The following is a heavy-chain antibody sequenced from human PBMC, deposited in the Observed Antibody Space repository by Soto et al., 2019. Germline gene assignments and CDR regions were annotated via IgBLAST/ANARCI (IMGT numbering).Heavy chain of an antibody. CDR2: IWYDGSNK. J-gene: IGHJ6*02. D-gene: IGHD2-15*01. Sequence: QVQLVESGGGVVQPGRSLRLSCAASGFTFSSYGMHWVRQAPGKGLGWVAGIWYDGSNKYYADSVKGRFTISRDNSKNTLYLQMNGLRAEETAVYYGAREGRDYYGMDVWGQGTTVTVSS. CDR1: GFTFSSYG. CDR3: AREGRDYYGMDV. V-gene: IGHV3-33*01.